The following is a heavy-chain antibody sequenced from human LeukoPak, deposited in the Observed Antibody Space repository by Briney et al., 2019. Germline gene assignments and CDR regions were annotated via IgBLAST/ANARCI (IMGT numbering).Heavy chain of an antibody. D-gene: IGHD3-10*01. Sequence: ASVKVSCKASEYTFTDFYMLWVRQAPGQGLEWMGWINPNSGGTDYVQKFQGRVTMTRDTSTSTAYMELSRLGSDDTAVYHCARGHGSYYYYMDVWGKGTTVTVSS. V-gene: IGHV1-2*02. J-gene: IGHJ6*03. CDR1: EYTFTDFY. CDR2: INPNSGGT. CDR3: ARGHGSYYYYMDV.